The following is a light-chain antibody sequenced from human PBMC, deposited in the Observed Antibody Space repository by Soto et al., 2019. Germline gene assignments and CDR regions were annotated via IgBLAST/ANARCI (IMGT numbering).Light chain of an antibody. Sequence: DIQMTQSPSTLSASVGDRATITCRASQSISSWLAWYQQKPGKAPKLLIYYASSLESGVPSRFSGSGSGTEFTLTISSLQPDDFATYYCQQHNTYSPWTFGQGTKVDIK. CDR3: QQHNTYSPWT. J-gene: IGKJ1*01. CDR2: YAS. CDR1: QSISSW. V-gene: IGKV1-5*01.